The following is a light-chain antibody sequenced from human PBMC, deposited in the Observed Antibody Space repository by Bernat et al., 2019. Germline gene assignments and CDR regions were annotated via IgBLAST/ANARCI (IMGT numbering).Light chain of an antibody. CDR1: QSVRST. CDR2: GAS. CDR3: QHYSNWPLT. Sequence: IVMTQSPATLSVSPGERATLSCRASQSVRSTLAWYQQIPGQAPRLLIYGASTRAPGIPARFSGSGSGTEFTLTISSLQSEDFAVYYCQHYSNWPLTFGGGTKVEI. V-gene: IGKV3-15*01. J-gene: IGKJ4*01.